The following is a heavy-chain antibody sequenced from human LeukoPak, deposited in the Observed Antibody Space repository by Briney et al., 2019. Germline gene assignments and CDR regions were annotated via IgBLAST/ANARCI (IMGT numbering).Heavy chain of an antibody. CDR3: ARVPHGETIFGVVLYWFDP. D-gene: IGHD3-3*01. Sequence: SETLSLTCAVYGGSFSGYYWGWIRQPPEKGLEWIGSIYHSGSTFYNPTLKSRVTISVDTSNNQFSLTLNSVTAADTAVYYCARVPHGETIFGVVLYWFDPWGQGTLVTVSS. J-gene: IGHJ5*02. CDR1: GGSFSGYY. V-gene: IGHV4-38-2*01. CDR2: IYHSGST.